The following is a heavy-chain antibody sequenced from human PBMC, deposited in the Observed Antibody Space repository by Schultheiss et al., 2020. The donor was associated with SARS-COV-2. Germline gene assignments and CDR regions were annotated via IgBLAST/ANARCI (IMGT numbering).Heavy chain of an antibody. V-gene: IGHV3-11*01. CDR3: ARVVAAAGPYYYYMDV. J-gene: IGHJ6*03. D-gene: IGHD6-13*01. Sequence: GESLKISCAASGFTFSDYYMSWIRQAPGKGLEWVSYISSSGSTIYYADSVKGRFTISRDNAKNSLYLQMNSLRAEDTAVYYCARVVAAAGPYYYYMDVWGKGTTVTVSS. CDR1: GFTFSDYY. CDR2: ISSSGSTI.